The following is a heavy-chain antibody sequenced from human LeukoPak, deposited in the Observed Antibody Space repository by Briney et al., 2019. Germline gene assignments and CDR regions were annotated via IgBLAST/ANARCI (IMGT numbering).Heavy chain of an antibody. J-gene: IGHJ4*02. V-gene: IGHV3-23*01. D-gene: IGHD5-18*01. Sequence: GGSLRLSCAASGFTFSTYGMSCVRQAPGKGLEWVSGISGSGGNTYYADSVKGRFTISRDNSKNTLYLQMNSLRVEDTAVYYCAKDNVQLWLPDYWGQGTLVTVSS. CDR2: ISGSGGNT. CDR3: AKDNVQLWLPDY. CDR1: GFTFSTYG.